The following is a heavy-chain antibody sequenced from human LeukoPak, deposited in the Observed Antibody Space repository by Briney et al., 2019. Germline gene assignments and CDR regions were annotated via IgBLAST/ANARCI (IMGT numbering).Heavy chain of an antibody. D-gene: IGHD3-22*01. CDR2: IYTSGST. V-gene: IGHV4-4*07. J-gene: IGHJ1*01. Sequence: PSETLSLTCTVSGGSISSYYWSWIRQPAGKGLEWIGRIYTSGSTNYNPSLKSRVTMSVDTSKNQFSLKLSSVTAADTAVYYCARETAHNYYDSSGHGFQHWGQGTLVTVSS. CDR1: GGSISSYY. CDR3: ARETAHNYYDSSGHGFQH.